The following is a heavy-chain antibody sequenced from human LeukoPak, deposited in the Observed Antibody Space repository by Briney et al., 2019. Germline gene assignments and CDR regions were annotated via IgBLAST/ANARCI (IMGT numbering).Heavy chain of an antibody. CDR2: IIPILGIA. CDR3: ARSAGYDSSGHDYYYYAMDV. D-gene: IGHD3-22*01. Sequence: SVKLSCKASGGTFSSYTISWVRQAPGQGLEWMGGIIPILGIANYAQKFQGRVTITADKSTSTAYMELSSLRSEDTAVYYCARSAGYDSSGHDYYYYAMDVRGQGSTVTV. J-gene: IGHJ6*02. V-gene: IGHV1-69*10. CDR1: GGTFSSYT.